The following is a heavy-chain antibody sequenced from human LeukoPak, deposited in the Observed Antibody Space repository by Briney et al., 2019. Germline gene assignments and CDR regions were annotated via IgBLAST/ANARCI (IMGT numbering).Heavy chain of an antibody. V-gene: IGHV1-18*01. CDR2: ISAYNGNT. CDR3: ARGGYYYDSSGYYYGAASDY. J-gene: IGHJ4*02. D-gene: IGHD3-22*01. CDR1: GGTFNSYA. Sequence: ASVKVSCKASGGTFNSYAISWVRQAPGQGLEWMGWISAYNGNTNYAQKLQGRVTMTTDTSTSTAYMELRSLRSDDTAVYYCARGGYYYDSSGYYYGAASDYWGQGTLVTVSS.